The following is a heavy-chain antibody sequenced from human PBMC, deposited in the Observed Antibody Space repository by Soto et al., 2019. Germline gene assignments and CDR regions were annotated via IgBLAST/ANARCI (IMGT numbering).Heavy chain of an antibody. J-gene: IGHJ4*02. CDR3: ARQRTTVVTQAYFDH. Sequence: PSETLSLTCTVSGESISSSSYYWGWIRQPPGKGLEWIGSIYYSGRTYYNPSFKSRVTISIDTSKNQFSLKLSSVTATDTAVYYCARQRTTVVTQAYFDHWGQGALVTAPQ. D-gene: IGHD2-21*02. CDR1: GESISSSSYY. V-gene: IGHV4-39*01. CDR2: IYYSGRT.